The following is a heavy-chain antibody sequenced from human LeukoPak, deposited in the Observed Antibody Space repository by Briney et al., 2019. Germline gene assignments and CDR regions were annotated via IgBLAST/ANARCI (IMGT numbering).Heavy chain of an antibody. J-gene: IGHJ4*02. CDR1: GFSFSSYA. Sequence: GGSLRLSCAASGFSFSSYAMSWVRQAPGKGLEWASGTRGSGGSTYYAGSVKSRFTISRDNSKNTLYLQMNSLRVEDTAVYYCAKNGGSQCYSHLDSWGQGTLVTVSS. CDR2: TRGSGGST. D-gene: IGHD2-15*01. V-gene: IGHV3-23*01. CDR3: AKNGGSQCYSHLDS.